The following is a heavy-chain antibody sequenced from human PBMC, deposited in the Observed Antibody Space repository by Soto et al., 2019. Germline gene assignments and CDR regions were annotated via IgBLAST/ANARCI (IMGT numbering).Heavy chain of an antibody. V-gene: IGHV3-53*01. J-gene: IGHJ4*02. CDR3: AREWPHLDC. CDR2: IYSGGST. CDR1: GFTVSSNY. Sequence: GGSLRLSCAASGFTVSSNYMSWVRQAPGKGLEWVSVIYSGGSTFYADSVKGRFTISRDNSKNMVYLQMNRMRAGDTAVYYCAREWPHLDCWGQGTLVTVSS.